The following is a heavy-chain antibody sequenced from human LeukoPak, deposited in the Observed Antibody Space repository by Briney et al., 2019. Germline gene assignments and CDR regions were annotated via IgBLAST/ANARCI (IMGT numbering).Heavy chain of an antibody. Sequence: GGSLRLSCTASGFTFSSFAMHSVRQAPGKGLEWVSLITNSGVTTHYADSAKGRFTISRDNSRSTLYLQLNSLRADDTALYYCAKARLYCSSGTCSDHPATLTGMDVWGQGTTVTVSS. J-gene: IGHJ6*02. CDR2: ITNSGVTT. D-gene: IGHD2-15*01. CDR3: AKARLYCSSGTCSDHPATLTGMDV. CDR1: GFTFSSFA. V-gene: IGHV3-23*01.